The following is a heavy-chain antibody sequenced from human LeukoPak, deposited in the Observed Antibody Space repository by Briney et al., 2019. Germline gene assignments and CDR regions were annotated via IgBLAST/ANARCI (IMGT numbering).Heavy chain of an antibody. CDR2: FDPEDGET. V-gene: IGHV1-24*01. CDR1: GYTLTELS. J-gene: IGHJ4*02. Sequence: ASVKVSCKVSGYTLTELSMHWVRQAPGKGLEWMGGFDPEDGETIYAQKFQGRVTMTEGTSTDTAYMELSSLRSEDTAVYYCARANTAMALAFDYWGQGTLVTVSS. CDR3: ARANTAMALAFDY. D-gene: IGHD5-18*01.